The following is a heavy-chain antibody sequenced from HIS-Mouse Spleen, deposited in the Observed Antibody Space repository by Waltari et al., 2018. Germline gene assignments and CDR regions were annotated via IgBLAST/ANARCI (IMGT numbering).Heavy chain of an antibody. CDR1: GYTFTSYD. D-gene: IGHD4-4*01. V-gene: IGHV1-8*01. J-gene: IGHJ4*02. Sequence: QVQLVQSGAEVKKPGASVKVSCKASGYTFTSYDINWVRQATGQGLEWMGWRKRNRGKKGYAQKLQGRGNMTRKNAIRTAEMELSSRRSEDTAVYYCARGHDYSNDFDYWGQGTLVTVSS. CDR2: RKRNRGKK. CDR3: ARGHDYSNDFDY.